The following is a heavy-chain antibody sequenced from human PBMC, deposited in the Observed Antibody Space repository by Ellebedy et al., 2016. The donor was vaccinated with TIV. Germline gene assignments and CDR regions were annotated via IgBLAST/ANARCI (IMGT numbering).Heavy chain of an antibody. CDR2: ISSDGSNK. J-gene: IGHJ4*02. D-gene: IGHD3-10*01. CDR3: ARGGSSGSSDY. V-gene: IGHV3-30*03. Sequence: GGSLRLSXVASGFTFRSHGIYWVRQAPGKGLEWVAAISSDGSNKYYADSVKGRFTISRDNSKNTLYLQMSSLRTDDMAVYYCARGGSSGSSDYWGQGTLVTVSS. CDR1: GFTFRSHG.